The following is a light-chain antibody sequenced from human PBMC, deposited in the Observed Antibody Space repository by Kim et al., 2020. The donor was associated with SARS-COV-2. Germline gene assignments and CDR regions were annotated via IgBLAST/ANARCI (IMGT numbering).Light chain of an antibody. CDR3: SSYAGGGTLV. Sequence: GQAVTISGTGASGDISSYNRVSWYQQPPDTAPKLMIYEVTHRPSGVPDRFSGSKSGNAASLTISGLQPEDEAEYYCSSYAGGGTLVFGGGTKLTVL. CDR2: EVT. V-gene: IGLV2-18*02. CDR1: SGDISSYNR. J-gene: IGLJ2*01.